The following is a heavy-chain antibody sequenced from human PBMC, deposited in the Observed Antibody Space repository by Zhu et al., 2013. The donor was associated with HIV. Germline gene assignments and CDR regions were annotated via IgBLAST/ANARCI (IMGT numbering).Heavy chain of an antibody. V-gene: IGHV1-3*01. CDR1: GYTFTRNA. CDR2: INAGNGDT. Sequence: QVQLVQSGAEVKEPGASVKVSCKASGYTFTRNAIHWVRQAPGQRLEWMGWINAGNGDTKYSQKFQGRVTITRDTSASTVYMVLSSLTSEDTAVYFCARTPAAPPGNWFDPWGQGTLVTVSS. J-gene: IGHJ5*02. CDR3: ARTPAAPPGNWFDP. D-gene: IGHD6-13*01.